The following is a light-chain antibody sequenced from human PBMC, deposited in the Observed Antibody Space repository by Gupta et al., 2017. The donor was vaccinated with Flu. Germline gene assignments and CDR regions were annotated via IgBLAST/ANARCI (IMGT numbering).Light chain of an antibody. Sequence: QSALTHPRSVSGSPGQSVTISCTGTSSDVGGYNYVSWYQQHPGKAPKLMIYDVTKRPSGVPDRFSGSKSDNTASLTISGLQAEDEADYYCCSYAGNYALVFGGGTNLTVL. J-gene: IGLJ2*01. V-gene: IGLV2-11*01. CDR3: CSYAGNYALV. CDR1: SSDVGGYNY. CDR2: DVT.